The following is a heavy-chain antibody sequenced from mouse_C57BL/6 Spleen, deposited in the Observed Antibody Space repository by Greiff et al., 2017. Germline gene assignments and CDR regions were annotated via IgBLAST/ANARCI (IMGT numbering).Heavy chain of an antibody. V-gene: IGHV3-6*01. CDR2: ISYDGSN. CDR1: GYSITSGYY. D-gene: IGHD2-1*01. CDR3: SRDGNCPAWFAY. J-gene: IGHJ3*01. Sequence: EVKLVESGPGLVKPSPSLSLTCSVTGYSITSGYYWYWIRQFPGNKLEWMGYISYDGSNNYNPSLKNRISITRYTSKNQFFLKLNSVTTEDTATYYCSRDGNCPAWFAYWGQGTLVTVSA.